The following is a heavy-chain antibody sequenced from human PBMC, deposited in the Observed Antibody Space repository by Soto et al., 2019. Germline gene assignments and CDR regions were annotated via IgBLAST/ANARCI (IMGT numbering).Heavy chain of an antibody. CDR3: ARAQIPSYVDY. J-gene: IGHJ4*02. CDR1: GYTFTRYD. V-gene: IGHV1-8*01. D-gene: IGHD5-18*01. CDR2: MNPNSGNT. Sequence: VSVKGSCKASGYTFTRYDSNWRRQATRQGLEWMGWMNPNSGNTGYAQKFQGRVTMTRNTSISTAYMELSSLRSEDTAVYYCARAQIPSYVDYWGQGTLVTVSS.